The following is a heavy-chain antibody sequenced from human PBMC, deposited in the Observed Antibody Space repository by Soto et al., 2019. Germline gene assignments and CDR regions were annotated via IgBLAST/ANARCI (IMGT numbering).Heavy chain of an antibody. CDR1: GGSISSNSYY. Sequence: SETLSLTCTVSGGSISSNSYYWTCIRQPPGKGLEWIGSIYYSGSTYYNPSLKSRVTISVDTSKNQFSLKLSSVTAADTAVYYCARRRDYGDSYYYYYGMDVWGQGTTVTVSS. CDR2: IYYSGST. J-gene: IGHJ6*02. D-gene: IGHD4-17*01. CDR3: ARRRDYGDSYYYYYGMDV. V-gene: IGHV4-39*01.